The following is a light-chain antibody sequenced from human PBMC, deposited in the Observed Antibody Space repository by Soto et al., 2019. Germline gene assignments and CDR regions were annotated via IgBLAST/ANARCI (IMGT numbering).Light chain of an antibody. Sequence: QSVLTQPASVSGSPGQSITISCTGTSSDVGGYKYVSWYQQHPGKAPKLMIYEVSNRPSGISNRFSGSKSGNTASLTISGLQTEDEAEYYCISYTRSSTYVFGTGTKLTVL. CDR3: ISYTRSSTYV. CDR2: EVS. J-gene: IGLJ1*01. V-gene: IGLV2-14*01. CDR1: SSDVGGYKY.